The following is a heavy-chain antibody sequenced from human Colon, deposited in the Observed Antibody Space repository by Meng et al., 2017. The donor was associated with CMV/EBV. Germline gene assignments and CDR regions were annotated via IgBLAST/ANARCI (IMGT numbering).Heavy chain of an antibody. J-gene: IGHJ5*02. CDR2: ISPYRGDT. Sequence: ASVKVSCKASGYSFRNYAISWVRLAPGQGLEWMGWISPYRGDTNYAQKFQGRVIMSTDTPTSTAYMELRSLRPDDTVVYYCAREGVGRWFDPWGQGTLVTVSS. CDR1: GYSFRNYA. CDR3: AREGVGRWFDP. V-gene: IGHV1-18*01.